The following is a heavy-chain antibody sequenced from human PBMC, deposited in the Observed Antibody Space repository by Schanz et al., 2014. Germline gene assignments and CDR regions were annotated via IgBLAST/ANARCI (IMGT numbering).Heavy chain of an antibody. CDR1: GFSIRNHD. CDR3: ARDRGYCSGGSCLTFDY. CDR2: ISYDGSNK. V-gene: IGHV3-30-3*01. D-gene: IGHD2-15*01. J-gene: IGHJ4*02. Sequence: VQLVESGGGLVQPGGSLRLSCAASGFSIRNHDMHWVRQAPGKGLEWVAVISYDGSNKYYADSVKGRFTISRDNSKNTLYLQMNTLRAEDTAVYYCARDRGYCSGGSCLTFDYWGQGTLVNVSS.